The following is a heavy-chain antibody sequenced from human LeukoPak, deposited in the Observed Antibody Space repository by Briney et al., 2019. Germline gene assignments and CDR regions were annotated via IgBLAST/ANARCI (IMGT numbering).Heavy chain of an antibody. Sequence: PSETLSLTCSVSGGSVTSGTYHWGWIRQPPGKGLEWIGSAYFDGGTHYKPSLQSRVTISVDTSKNQFSLRLSSVTAADTALYYCARDHYYDGRGRFDPWGQGTLVTVSS. D-gene: IGHD3-16*01. CDR1: GGSVTSGTYH. V-gene: IGHV4-39*07. CDR3: ARDHYYDGRGRFDP. J-gene: IGHJ5*02. CDR2: AYFDGGT.